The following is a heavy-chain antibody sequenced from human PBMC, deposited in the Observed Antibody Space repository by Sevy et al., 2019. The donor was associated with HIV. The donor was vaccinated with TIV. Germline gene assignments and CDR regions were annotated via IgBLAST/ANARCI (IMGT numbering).Heavy chain of an antibody. CDR3: AREGCTRPHDY. J-gene: IGHJ4*02. Sequence: GGSLRLSCAASGFAFYDYSMSWIRQAPGKGLEWVATLAFGCGKINYADSVKGRFTISRDNSKNSFYLQMDNLRVEDTALYYCAREGCTRPHDYWGQGTRVTVSS. V-gene: IGHV3-23*01. CDR2: LAFGCGKI. CDR1: GFAFYDYS. D-gene: IGHD2-8*01.